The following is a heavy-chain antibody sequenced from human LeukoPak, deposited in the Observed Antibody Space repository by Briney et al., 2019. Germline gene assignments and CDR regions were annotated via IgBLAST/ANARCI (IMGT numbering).Heavy chain of an antibody. D-gene: IGHD2-15*01. J-gene: IGHJ6*03. CDR2: ISGSGDTT. Sequence: GGSLRLSCAASGFTFSSYAMSWVRQAPGGGLEWVSAISGSGDTTYHAVSVKGRFTISRDNSENRLSLQMDSLRAEDTAVYFCAKDTTAWWYHRAYMDVWGKGPRSPSP. CDR3: AKDTTAWWYHRAYMDV. CDR1: GFTFSSYA. V-gene: IGHV3-23*01.